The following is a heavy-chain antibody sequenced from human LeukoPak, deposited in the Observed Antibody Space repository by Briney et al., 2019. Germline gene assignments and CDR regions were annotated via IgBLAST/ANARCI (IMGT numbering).Heavy chain of an antibody. CDR2: INPNSGGT. V-gene: IGHV1-2*02. J-gene: IGHJ5*02. CDR1: GYTFTGYY. CDR3: ARDRAYYDFWTPGFDP. Sequence: ASVKVSCKASGYTFTGYYMHWVRQAPGQGLEWMGWINPNSGGTNYAQKFQGRVTMTRDTSTSTAYMELSRLRSDDTAVYYCARDRAYYDFWTPGFDPWGQGTLVTVSS. D-gene: IGHD3-3*01.